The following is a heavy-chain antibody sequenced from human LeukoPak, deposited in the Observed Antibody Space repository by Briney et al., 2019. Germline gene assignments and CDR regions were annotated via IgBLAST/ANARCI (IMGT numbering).Heavy chain of an antibody. CDR3: ARVQGYSGYVPDY. Sequence: SETLSLTCTVSGGSISSGDYYWSWIRQPPGKGLEWIGYIYYSGSTYYNPSLKSRVTISVDTSKNQFSLKLSSVTAADTAVYYCARVQGYSGYVPDYWGQGTLVTVSS. J-gene: IGHJ4*02. V-gene: IGHV4-30-4*08. CDR2: IYYSGST. D-gene: IGHD5-12*01. CDR1: GGSISSGDYY.